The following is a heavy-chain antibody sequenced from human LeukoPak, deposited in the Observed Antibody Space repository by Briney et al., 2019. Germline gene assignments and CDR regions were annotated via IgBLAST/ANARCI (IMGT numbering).Heavy chain of an antibody. J-gene: IGHJ4*02. Sequence: PGGSLRLSRAASGFTFSTYGIHWVRQAPGKGLEWVALIRSDGNNKYYADSVKGRFTISRDNFKNTVYLQMSSLRPEDTAVYYCAKRFGSGSFLSLPDYWGQGTLVTVSS. V-gene: IGHV3-30*02. CDR1: GFTFSTYG. D-gene: IGHD3-10*01. CDR3: AKRFGSGSFLSLPDY. CDR2: IRSDGNNK.